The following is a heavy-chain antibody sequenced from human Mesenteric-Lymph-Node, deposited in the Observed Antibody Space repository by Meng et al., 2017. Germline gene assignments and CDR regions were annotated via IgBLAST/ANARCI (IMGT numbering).Heavy chain of an antibody. D-gene: IGHD3-9*01. CDR1: GYTFTSYA. V-gene: IGHV1-3*01. CDR2: INAGNGNT. CDR3: ARDDVLRYFDWLGLNFDY. Sequence: ASVKVSCKASGYTFTSYAMHWVRQAPGQRLEWMGWINAGNGNTKYSQKFQGRVTITRDTSASTAYMELSSLRSEDTAVYYCARDDVLRYFDWLGLNFDYWGQGTLVTVSS. J-gene: IGHJ4*02.